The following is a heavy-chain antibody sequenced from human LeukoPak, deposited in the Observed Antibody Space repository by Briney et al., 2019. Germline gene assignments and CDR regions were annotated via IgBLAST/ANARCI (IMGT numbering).Heavy chain of an antibody. V-gene: IGHV3-7*01. CDR2: IKEDGSEK. Sequence: GGSLRLSCAASGFTFSNSWMSWVRQAPGKGLEWVANIKEDGSEKFYEDSVKGRLTISRDNARNSLYLQMNSLRADDTAVYYCARDEFWGQGTLVTVSS. CDR3: ARDEF. CDR1: GFTFSNSW. J-gene: IGHJ4*02.